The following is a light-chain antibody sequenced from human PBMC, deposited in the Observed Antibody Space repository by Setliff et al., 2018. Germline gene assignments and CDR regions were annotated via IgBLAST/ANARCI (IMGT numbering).Light chain of an antibody. CDR3: AAWDDSLNGHV. V-gene: IGLV1-44*01. Sequence: LTQPPSASGTPGQRVTISCSGSSSNIGSNTVNWYQQLPGTAPKLLIYSNNQRPSGVPDRFSGSESGTSASLAISGLQSEDEADYYCAAWDDSLNGHVFGTGTKGTVL. J-gene: IGLJ1*01. CDR1: SSNIGSNT. CDR2: SNN.